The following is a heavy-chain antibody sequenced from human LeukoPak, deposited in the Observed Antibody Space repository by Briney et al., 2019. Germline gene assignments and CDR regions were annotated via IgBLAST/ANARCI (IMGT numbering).Heavy chain of an antibody. Sequence: PGGSLRLSCAASGFTFSTYGIDWVRQAPGKGLEWVAFIRYDGSEKYYADSMKGRFTISRDNSKNTLYLQMNSLRTEDTAVYYCAKDAWRCSGSSCPQYYYYMDVWGKGTTVTVSS. J-gene: IGHJ6*03. CDR3: AKDAWRCSGSSCPQYYYYMDV. CDR2: IRYDGSEK. CDR1: GFTFSTYG. D-gene: IGHD2-15*01. V-gene: IGHV3-30*02.